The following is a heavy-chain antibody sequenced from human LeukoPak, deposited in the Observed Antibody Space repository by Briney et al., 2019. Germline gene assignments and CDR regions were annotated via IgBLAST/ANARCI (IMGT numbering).Heavy chain of an antibody. CDR1: GYTFTSYY. CDR3: ARSIPGDHEGHYYYYYYMDV. CDR2: INPNSGGT. V-gene: IGHV1-2*02. Sequence: ASVKVSCKASGYTFTSYYMHWVRQAPGQGREWMGWINPNSGGTNYAQKFQGRVTMTRDTAISTAYMELSRLRADDTAVYYCARSIPGDHEGHYYYYYYMDVWGKGTTVTISS. J-gene: IGHJ6*03. D-gene: IGHD4-17*01.